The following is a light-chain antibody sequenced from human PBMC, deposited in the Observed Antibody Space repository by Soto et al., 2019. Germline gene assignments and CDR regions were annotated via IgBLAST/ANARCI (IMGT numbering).Light chain of an antibody. CDR2: GAS. V-gene: IGKV3-20*01. CDR3: QQYGSSLFT. J-gene: IGKJ3*01. Sequence: EIVLTQSPATLSVSPGERATLSCRASQSVSSSYLAWYQQKPGQAPRLLIYGASSRATGIPDRFSGSGSGTDFTLTISRLEPEDFAVYYCQQYGSSLFTFGPGTKVDIK. CDR1: QSVSSSY.